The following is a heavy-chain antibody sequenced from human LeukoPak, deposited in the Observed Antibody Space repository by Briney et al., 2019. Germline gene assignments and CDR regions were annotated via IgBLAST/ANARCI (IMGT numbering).Heavy chain of an antibody. V-gene: IGHV4-39*07. CDR1: GGSISSSSYY. J-gene: IGHJ4*02. CDR3: ARAPLGYSYGYYFDY. D-gene: IGHD5-18*01. Sequence: SETLSLTCTVSGGSISSSSYYWGWIRQPPGKGLEWIGSIYHSGSTNYNPSLKSRVTFSVDTSKNQFSLKLNSVTAADTAVYFCARAPLGYSYGYYFDYWGQGTLVTVSS. CDR2: IYHSGST.